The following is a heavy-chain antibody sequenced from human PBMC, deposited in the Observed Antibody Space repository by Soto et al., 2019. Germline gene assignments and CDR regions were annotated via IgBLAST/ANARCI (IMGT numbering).Heavy chain of an antibody. CDR2: TYYNGNA. D-gene: IGHD3-16*01. Sequence: ASETLSLTCNVSGASLDRSNYYWDWIRQSPGKGLEWIGTTYYNGNAYYNPSLRSRVTMSVDTSKNQFSLKLMSVTAADTAVYYCARRWGDYFDYWGQGALVTVSS. CDR3: ARRWGDYFDY. J-gene: IGHJ4*02. CDR1: GASLDRSNYY. V-gene: IGHV4-39*01.